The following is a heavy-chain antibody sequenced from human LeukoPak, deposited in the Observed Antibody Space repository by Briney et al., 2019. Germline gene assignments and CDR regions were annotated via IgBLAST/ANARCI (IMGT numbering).Heavy chain of an antibody. Sequence: PRGFLRLSCAASGFTFSDYRMNWVRQAPGKGLEWVSYISSSSSTIYYADSVKGRFTISRDNAKNSVYLRMNSLRAEDTAVYYCARDLGYYGNWGQGTLVTVSS. CDR3: ARDLGYYGN. D-gene: IGHD3-10*01. CDR1: GFTFSDYR. CDR2: ISSSSSTI. J-gene: IGHJ4*02. V-gene: IGHV3-48*01.